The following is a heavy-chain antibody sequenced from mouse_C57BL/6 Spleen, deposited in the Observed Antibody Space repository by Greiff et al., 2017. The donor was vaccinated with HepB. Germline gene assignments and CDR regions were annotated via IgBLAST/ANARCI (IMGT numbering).Heavy chain of an antibody. CDR3: ARSHYDGFAY. D-gene: IGHD1-1*01. CDR1: GYAFTNYL. CDR2: INPGSGGT. J-gene: IGHJ3*01. Sequence: QVQLQQSGAELVRPGTSVKVSCKASGYAFTNYLIEWVKQRPGQGLEWIGVINPGSGGTNYNEKFKGKATLTADKSSSTAYMQLSSLTSEDSAVYCCARSHYDGFAYWGQGTLVTVSA. V-gene: IGHV1-54*01.